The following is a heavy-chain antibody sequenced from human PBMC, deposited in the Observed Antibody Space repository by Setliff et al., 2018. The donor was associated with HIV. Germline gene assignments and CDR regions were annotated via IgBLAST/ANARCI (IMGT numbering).Heavy chain of an antibody. CDR1: GGTFSSYA. V-gene: IGHV1-69*13. J-gene: IGHJ4*02. CDR3: ARDLHAYSSSFYRFGPFDY. D-gene: IGHD6-13*01. Sequence: ASVKVSCKASGGTFSSYAISWVRQAPGQGLEWMGGIIPIFGTANYAQKFQGRVTITADESTSTDYMELSSLRSEDTAVYYCARDLHAYSSSFYRFGPFDYWGQGTLVTVSS. CDR2: IIPIFGTA.